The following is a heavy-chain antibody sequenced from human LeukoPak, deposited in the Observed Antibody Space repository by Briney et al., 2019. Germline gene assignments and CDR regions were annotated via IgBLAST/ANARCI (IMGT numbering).Heavy chain of an antibody. CDR2: INSDGSST. D-gene: IGHD2-21*01. Sequence: GGSLRLSCASSGSTFSSAWMHWVRQTPGKGLWWSSRINSDGSSTNYADSVKGRFTISRDNAKNMVNLQMNSRRAEDTAIYYCTRDYSYAMAVWGQGTAVTVSS. CDR1: GSTFSSAW. V-gene: IGHV3-74*01. CDR3: TRDYSYAMAV. J-gene: IGHJ6*02.